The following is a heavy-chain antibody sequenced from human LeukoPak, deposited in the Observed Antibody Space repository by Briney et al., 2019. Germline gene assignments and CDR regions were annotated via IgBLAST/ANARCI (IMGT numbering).Heavy chain of an antibody. CDR2: ISDSGGRT. V-gene: IGHV3-23*01. J-gene: IGHJ4*02. D-gene: IGHD2-21*02. CDR3: AKDLPTKCRGDCPSDY. Sequence: GGSLRLSCAASGFTFRSYATSWVRQAPGKGLEWVSHISDSGGRTYYAESVQGRFAISRDNSNNTLYLQMNSLRVEDTAVYYCAKDLPTKCRGDCPSDYWGQGTLVTVSS. CDR1: GFTFRSYA.